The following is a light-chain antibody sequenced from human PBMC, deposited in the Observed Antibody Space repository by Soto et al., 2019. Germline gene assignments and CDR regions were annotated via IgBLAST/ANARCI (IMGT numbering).Light chain of an antibody. J-gene: IGLJ1*01. CDR2: EVS. CDR1: SSDVGSYNL. V-gene: IGLV2-23*02. Sequence: QSVLTQPASVSGSPGQSITISCTGTSSDVGSYNLVSWYQQHPGKAPKLMIYEVSKRPSGVSNRFSGSKSCNTASLTISGLQADDEADYYCCSYAGSSTFLYVFGTGDQGHRP. CDR3: CSYAGSSTFLYV.